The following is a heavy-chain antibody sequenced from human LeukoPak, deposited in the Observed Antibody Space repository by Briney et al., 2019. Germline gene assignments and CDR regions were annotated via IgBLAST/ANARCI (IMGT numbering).Heavy chain of an antibody. CDR3: ARHNKVGATNY. CDR1: GGSISSYY. CDR2: INHSGST. J-gene: IGHJ4*02. V-gene: IGHV4-34*01. Sequence: PSETLSLTCTVSGGSISSYYWSWIRQPAGKGLEWIGEINHSGSTNYNPSLKSRVTISVDTSKNQFSLKLSSVTAADTAVYYCARHNKVGATNYWGQGTLVTVSS. D-gene: IGHD1-26*01.